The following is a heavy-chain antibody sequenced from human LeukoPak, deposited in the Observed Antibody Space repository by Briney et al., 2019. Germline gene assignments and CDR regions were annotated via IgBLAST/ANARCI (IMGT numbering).Heavy chain of an antibody. Sequence: ASVKVSCKASGYTFTSYGISWVRQAPGQGLEWMGWISAYNGNTNYAQKLQGRVTMTTDTSTSTAYMELRSLRSDDTAVYYCARGSGITMIVVVTTSNYGMDVWGQGTTVTVSS. V-gene: IGHV1-18*01. D-gene: IGHD3-22*01. CDR3: ARGSGITMIVVVTTSNYGMDV. CDR2: ISAYNGNT. CDR1: GYTFTSYG. J-gene: IGHJ6*02.